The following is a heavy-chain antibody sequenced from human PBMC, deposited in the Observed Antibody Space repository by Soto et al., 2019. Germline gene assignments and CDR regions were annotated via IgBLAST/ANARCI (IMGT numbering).Heavy chain of an antibody. CDR1: GFTFSSYA. J-gene: IGHJ4*02. V-gene: IGHV3-23*01. D-gene: IGHD1-26*01. CDR3: AQSTVGATSDYFDY. CDR2: ISGSGGIT. Sequence: EVQLLESGGGLVQPGGSLRLSCAASGFTFSSYAMSWVRQAPGKGLEWVSGISGSGGITYYADSVKGRFTISRDNSKNTLYLQLSSLRAEDTAVYYCAQSTVGATSDYFDYWGQGTLVTVSS.